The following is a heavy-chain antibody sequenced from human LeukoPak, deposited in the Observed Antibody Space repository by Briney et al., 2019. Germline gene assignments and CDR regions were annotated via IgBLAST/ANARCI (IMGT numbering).Heavy chain of an antibody. J-gene: IGHJ4*02. D-gene: IGHD3-3*01. CDR1: RFTFNTKL. CDR3: VSWRARHSEFDS. Sequence: GSLTLSCAASRFTFNTKLMGWDPPAPGQGRECVANMSPDENEESRMDSGKGRFTTARYNASNSLYLQMHNLRVTDTAVYYCVSWRARHSEFDSWGQGTLVTVSS. CDR2: MSPDENEE. V-gene: IGHV3-7*01.